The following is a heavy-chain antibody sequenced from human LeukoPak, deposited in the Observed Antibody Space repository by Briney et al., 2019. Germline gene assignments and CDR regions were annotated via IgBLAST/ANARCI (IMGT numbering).Heavy chain of an antibody. D-gene: IGHD1-26*01. V-gene: IGHV3-7*03. CDR3: ARTPNIDSGSYFDY. J-gene: IGHJ4*02. Sequence: GGSLRLSCTASGFTFSDYWMTWVRQAPGKGPEWVANIKQDGSQRYYVDSVRGRFTISRDNAKNSLYLQMNSLRAEDTALYYCARTPNIDSGSYFDYWGQGTLVTVSS. CDR2: IKQDGSQR. CDR1: GFTFSDYW.